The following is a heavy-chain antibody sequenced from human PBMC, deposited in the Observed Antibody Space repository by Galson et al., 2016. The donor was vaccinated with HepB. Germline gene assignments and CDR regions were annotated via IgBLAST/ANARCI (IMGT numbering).Heavy chain of an antibody. V-gene: IGHV3-23*01. D-gene: IGHD5-24*01. CDR2: ISVSGATT. CDR3: AKYVWGGTTIGFEY. J-gene: IGHJ4*02. Sequence: SLRLSCAASGFIFSNYAMSWVRQAPGKGLEWVSSISVSGATTYYADSVKGRFTIYRDTSKNTLYLQMNSLRAEDRAIYYCAKYVWGGTTIGFEYWGQGTLVTFSS. CDR1: GFIFSNYA.